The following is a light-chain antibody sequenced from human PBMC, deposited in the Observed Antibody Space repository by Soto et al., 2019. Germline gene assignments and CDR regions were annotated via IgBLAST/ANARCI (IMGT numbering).Light chain of an antibody. CDR2: DAS. Sequence: EIVLTQSPATLSLSPGESATLSCRASQSANTCLAWYQHKPGQVPRLLIYDASNRASGIPTRFSGSGSGTDFTLTISSLEPEDFAVYYCQQCAIWPLTFGGGTKVEIK. V-gene: IGKV3-11*01. CDR3: QQCAIWPLT. CDR1: QSANTC. J-gene: IGKJ4*01.